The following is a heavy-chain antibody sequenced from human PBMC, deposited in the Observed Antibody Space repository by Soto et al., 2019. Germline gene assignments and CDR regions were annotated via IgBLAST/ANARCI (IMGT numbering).Heavy chain of an antibody. CDR1: GYSISSGYY. V-gene: IGHV4-38-2*01. D-gene: IGHD3-22*01. J-gene: IGHJ3*02. CDR3: AREDYYDSSGYYWDDAFDI. Sequence: SETLSLTCAVSGYSISSGYYWGWIRQPPGKGLEWIGSIYHSGSTYYNPSLKSRVTISVDTSKNQFSLKLSSVTAADTAVYYCAREDYYDSSGYYWDDAFDIWGQGTMVTVSS. CDR2: IYHSGST.